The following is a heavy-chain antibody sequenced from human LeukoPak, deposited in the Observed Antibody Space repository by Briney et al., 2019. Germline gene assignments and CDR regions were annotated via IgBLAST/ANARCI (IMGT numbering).Heavy chain of an antibody. V-gene: IGHV1-69*13. Sequence: GASVKVSCKASGYTFTSYGISWVRQAPGQGLEWMGGIIPIFGTANYAQKFQGRVTITADESTSTAYMELSSLRSEDTAVYYCARDSRYSYGYFIDYWGQGTLVTVSS. CDR1: GYTFTSYG. CDR2: IIPIFGTA. D-gene: IGHD5-18*01. CDR3: ARDSRYSYGYFIDY. J-gene: IGHJ4*02.